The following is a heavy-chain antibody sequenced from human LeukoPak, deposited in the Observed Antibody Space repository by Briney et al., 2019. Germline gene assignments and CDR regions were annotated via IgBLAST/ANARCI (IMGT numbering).Heavy chain of an antibody. CDR3: ARENWYKFDY. D-gene: IGHD1/OR15-1a*01. J-gene: IGHJ4*02. V-gene: IGHV3-21*01. Sequence: GGSLRLSCAASGFTFSTYSMNWVRQAPGEGLEWVSSISSSSTYVYYADSVKGRFTISRDNAKNSLYLQMNSLRAEDTALYYCARENWYKFDYWGQGTLVTVSS. CDR2: ISSSSTYV. CDR1: GFTFSTYS.